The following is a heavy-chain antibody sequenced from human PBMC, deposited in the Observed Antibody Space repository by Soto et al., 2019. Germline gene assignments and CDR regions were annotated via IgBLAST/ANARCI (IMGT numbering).Heavy chain of an antibody. CDR1: GGSISSGDYY. J-gene: IGHJ6*02. D-gene: IGHD2-2*03. V-gene: IGHV4-30-4*01. Sequence: PSETLSLTCTVSGGSISSGDYYWSWIRQPPGKGLEWIGYIYYSGSTYYNPSLKSRVTISVDTSKNQFSLKLSSVTAADTAVYYCARDPMDIAVVPALNYGMDVWGQGTTVTVSS. CDR2: IYYSGST. CDR3: ARDPMDIAVVPALNYGMDV.